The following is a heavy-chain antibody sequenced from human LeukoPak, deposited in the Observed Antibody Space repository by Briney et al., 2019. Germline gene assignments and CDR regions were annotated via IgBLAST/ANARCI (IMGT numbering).Heavy chain of an antibody. D-gene: IGHD4-11*01. V-gene: IGHV3-30*18. CDR3: AKRPSDYGNYVSYFDY. J-gene: IGHJ4*02. Sequence: GGSLRLSCAASGFSFISYGMHWVRQAPGKGLEWVGVISDDGRRKDYADSVKGRFTISRDNSKDTLYLQMNSLRAEDTAVYYCAKRPSDYGNYVSYFDYWGQGTLVTVSS. CDR2: ISDDGRRK. CDR1: GFSFISYG.